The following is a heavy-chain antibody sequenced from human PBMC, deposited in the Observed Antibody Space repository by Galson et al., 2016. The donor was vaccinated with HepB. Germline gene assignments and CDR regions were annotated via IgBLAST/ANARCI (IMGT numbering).Heavy chain of an antibody. Sequence: SETLSLTCSLSGGSIGRFSWAWIRQTPTKGLEWIGSVRYTGSASYSPSLRGRVTISLVPSKGQFSLTLTSVAADDTAVYFCTRESSSSSLQFSSGLIGDAWFDPWGQGILVTVSS. CDR1: GGSIGRFS. J-gene: IGHJ5*02. CDR2: VRYTGSA. D-gene: IGHD2-21*01. V-gene: IGHV4-59*12. CDR3: TRESSSSSLQFSSGLIGDAWFDP.